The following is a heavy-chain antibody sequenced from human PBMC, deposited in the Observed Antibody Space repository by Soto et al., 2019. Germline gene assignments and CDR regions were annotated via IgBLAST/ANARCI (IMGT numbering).Heavy chain of an antibody. CDR3: AKGSDRVPAFDY. CDR1: GFTFSSYA. CDR2: ISGSGGST. Sequence: VGAVRLSCAASGFTFSSYAMSWVRQAPGKGLEWVSAISGSGGSTYYADSVKGRFTISRDNSKNTLYLQMNSLRAEDTAVYYCAKGSDRVPAFDYWGQGTLVTVSS. J-gene: IGHJ4*02. V-gene: IGHV3-23*01.